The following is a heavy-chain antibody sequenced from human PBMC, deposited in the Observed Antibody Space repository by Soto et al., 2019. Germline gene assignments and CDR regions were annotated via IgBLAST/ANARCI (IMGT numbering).Heavy chain of an antibody. J-gene: IGHJ5*02. CDR3: ARDRKGFNWNYGFDP. D-gene: IGHD1-7*01. CDR2: IIPIFGTA. Sequence: SVKVSCKASGGTFSSCAISWVRQAPGQGLEWMRGIIPIFGTANYAQKFQGRVTITADESTSTAYMELSSLRSEDTAVYYCARDRKGFNWNYGFDPWGQGTLVTVSS. CDR1: GGTFSSCA. V-gene: IGHV1-69*13.